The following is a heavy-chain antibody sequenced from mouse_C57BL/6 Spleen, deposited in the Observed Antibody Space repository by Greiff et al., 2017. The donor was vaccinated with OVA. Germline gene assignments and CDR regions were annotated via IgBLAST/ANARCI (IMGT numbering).Heavy chain of an antibody. Sequence: EVKLVESEGGLVQPGSSMKLSCTASGFTFSDYYMAWVRQVPEKGLEWVANINYDGSSTYYLDSLKSRFIISRDNAKNILYLQMSSLKSEDTATYYCARARFSYAMDYWGQGTSVTVSS. CDR2: INYDGSST. V-gene: IGHV5-16*01. J-gene: IGHJ4*01. CDR3: ARARFSYAMDY. CDR1: GFTFSDYY.